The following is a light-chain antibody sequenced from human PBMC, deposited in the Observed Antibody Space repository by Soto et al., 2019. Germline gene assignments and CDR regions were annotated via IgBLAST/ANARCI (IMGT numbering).Light chain of an antibody. CDR2: EVS. V-gene: IGLV2-8*01. Sequence: QSVLTQPPSASGSPGQSVTISCTGTSSDVGGYNYVSWYQQHPGKAPKLIIYEVSKRPSGVPDRFSGSKSGNTASLTVSGLQAEDEADYYCSSYAGSNIDVFGTGTKLTVL. J-gene: IGLJ1*01. CDR3: SSYAGSNIDV. CDR1: SSDVGGYNY.